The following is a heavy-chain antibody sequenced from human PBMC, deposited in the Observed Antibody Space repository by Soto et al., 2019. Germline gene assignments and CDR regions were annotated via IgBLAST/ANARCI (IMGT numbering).Heavy chain of an antibody. J-gene: IGHJ5*02. CDR1: GYTFTSYG. D-gene: IGHD3-3*01. CDR3: ARSSGGDYDFWSGYYWGNWFDP. CDR2: ISAYNGNT. V-gene: IGHV1-18*01. Sequence: ASVKVSCKASGYTFTSYGISWVRQAPGQGLEWMGWISAYNGNTNYAQKLQGRVTMTTDTSTSTACMELRSLRSDDTAVYYCARSSGGDYDFWSGYYWGNWFDPWGQGTLVTVSS.